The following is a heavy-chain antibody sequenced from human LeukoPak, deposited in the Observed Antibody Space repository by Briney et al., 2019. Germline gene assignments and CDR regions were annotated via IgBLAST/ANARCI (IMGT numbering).Heavy chain of an antibody. J-gene: IGHJ4*02. D-gene: IGHD3-16*01. CDR1: GFTFSSYA. CDR3: AKGAGWLGSYSYFDY. CDR2: ISGSGGST. Sequence: GGSLRLSCAASGFTFSSYAMSWVRQAPGKGLEWVSAISGSGGSTYYADSVKGRVTISRDNSKNTLYLQMTSLRAEDTAVYYCAKGAGWLGSYSYFDYWGQGTLVTVSS. V-gene: IGHV3-23*01.